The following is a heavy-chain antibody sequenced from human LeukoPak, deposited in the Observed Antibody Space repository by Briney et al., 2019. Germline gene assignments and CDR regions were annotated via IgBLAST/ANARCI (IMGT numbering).Heavy chain of an antibody. J-gene: IGHJ6*02. V-gene: IGHV3-74*01. Sequence: PGGSLRLSCAASGFTFSSYWMHWVRQAPGEGLVWVSRINSDGSSTSYADSVKGRFTISRDNAKNTLYLQMNSLRAEDTAVYYCARVGYYDFWSGYSFYYYYGMDVWGQGTTVTVSS. CDR1: GFTFSSYW. CDR2: INSDGSST. CDR3: ARVGYYDFWSGYSFYYYYGMDV. D-gene: IGHD3-3*01.